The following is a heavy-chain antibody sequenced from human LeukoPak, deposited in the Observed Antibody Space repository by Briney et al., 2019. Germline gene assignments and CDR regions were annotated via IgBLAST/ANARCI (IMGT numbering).Heavy chain of an antibody. D-gene: IGHD6-13*01. V-gene: IGHV3-48*03. CDR1: GFTFDSYE. CDR3: AREMAAAGDY. CDR2: ISSSGSTI. J-gene: IGHJ4*02. Sequence: GSLRLSCAASGFTFDSYEMNWVRQAPGKGLEWVSYISSSGSTIYYADSVKGRFTISRDNAKNSLYLQMNSLRAEDTAVYYCAREMAAAGDYWGQGALVTVSS.